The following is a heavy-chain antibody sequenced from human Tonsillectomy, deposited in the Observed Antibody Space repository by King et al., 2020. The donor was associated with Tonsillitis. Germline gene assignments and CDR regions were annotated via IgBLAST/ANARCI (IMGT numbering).Heavy chain of an antibody. CDR3: ARAIYGSGSYTYYFDY. V-gene: IGHV4-31*03. J-gene: IGHJ4*02. Sequence: VQLQESGPGLVKPSQTLSLTCTVSGGSISSGGYYWSWIRQHPGKGLEWIGYIYYSGGAYYNPSLKSRVTISVDTSKNQFSLKLSSVTAADTAVYYCARAIYGSGSYTYYFDYWGQGTLVTDSS. D-gene: IGHD3-10*01. CDR1: GGSISSGGYY. CDR2: IYYSGGA.